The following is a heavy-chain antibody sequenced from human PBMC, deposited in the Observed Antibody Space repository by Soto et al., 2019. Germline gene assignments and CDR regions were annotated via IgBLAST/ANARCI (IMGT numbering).Heavy chain of an antibody. CDR1: GGTFSSYA. D-gene: IGHD1-1*01. V-gene: IGHV1-69*14. J-gene: IGHJ6*02. CDR3: ARDSCAGRVHYYGMDV. CDR2: IIPIFGTA. Sequence: QVQLVQSGAEVKKPGSSVKVSCKASGGTFSSYAISWVRQAPGQGLEWMGGIIPIFGTANYAQKFQGRVTITADTSTSTAYMELRSLRSDDTAVYYCARDSCAGRVHYYGMDVWGQGTTVTVSS.